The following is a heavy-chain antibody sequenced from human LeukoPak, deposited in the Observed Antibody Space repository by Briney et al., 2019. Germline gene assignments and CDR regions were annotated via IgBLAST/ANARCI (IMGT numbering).Heavy chain of an antibody. CDR1: GYSFTNYW. Sequence: GESLKISCKGSGYSFTNYWISWVRQMPGKGLEWMGRIDPSDSYTKYSPSFEGHVTISVDESISTAFLQWNSLKASDSAMYYCATGASKVTTDFANYWGQGTQVAVSS. J-gene: IGHJ4*02. CDR2: IDPSDSYT. CDR3: ATGASKVTTDFANY. V-gene: IGHV5-10-1*01. D-gene: IGHD4-17*01.